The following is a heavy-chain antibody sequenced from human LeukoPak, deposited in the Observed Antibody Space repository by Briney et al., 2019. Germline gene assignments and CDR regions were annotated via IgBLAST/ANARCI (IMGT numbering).Heavy chain of an antibody. CDR1: GGSISSGDYY. D-gene: IGHD2-21*02. CDR2: IYYSGGT. Sequence: SQTLSLSCTVSGGSISSGDYYWSWIRQPPGKGLEWIGYIYYSGGTYYNPSLKSRVTISVDTSKNQFSLKLSSVTAADTAVYYCARSGGDYILNWFDPWGQGTLVTVSS. J-gene: IGHJ5*02. CDR3: ARSGGDYILNWFDP. V-gene: IGHV4-30-4*01.